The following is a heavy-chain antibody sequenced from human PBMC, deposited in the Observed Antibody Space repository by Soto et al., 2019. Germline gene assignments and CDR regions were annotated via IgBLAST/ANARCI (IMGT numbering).Heavy chain of an antibody. CDR2: INQIGST. J-gene: IGHJ6*02. Sequence: SESLSLTCAVYVGSGSAYYWSWMRPRPGKGLEWIGEINQIGSTNYNPSLKSRVTRSVDTSKNQFSLKLSSVTAAGTAVYYCARARRRHYYFYGMDVWGQGTTVTVSS. CDR3: ARARRRHYYFYGMDV. V-gene: IGHV4-34*01. CDR1: VGSGSAYY.